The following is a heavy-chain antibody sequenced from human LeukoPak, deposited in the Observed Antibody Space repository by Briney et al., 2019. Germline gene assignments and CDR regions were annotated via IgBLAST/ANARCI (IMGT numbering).Heavy chain of an antibody. CDR1: GFTFSSYA. Sequence: GGSLRLSCAASGFTFSSYAMSWVRQAPGKGLEWVSAISGSGGSTYYADSVKGRFTISRDNSKNTLYLQMNSLRAEDTAVYYCVSSWYSCYYYGMDVWGQGTTVTVSS. V-gene: IGHV3-23*01. D-gene: IGHD6-13*01. CDR3: VSSWYSCYYYGMDV. J-gene: IGHJ6*02. CDR2: ISGSGGST.